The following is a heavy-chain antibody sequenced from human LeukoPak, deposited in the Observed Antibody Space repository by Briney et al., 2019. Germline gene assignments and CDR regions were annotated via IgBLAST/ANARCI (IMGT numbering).Heavy chain of an antibody. CDR1: GFTFSSYS. CDR2: ISSSSSTI. J-gene: IGHJ4*02. CDR3: ARVMRGASRSPFDY. D-gene: IGHD2-15*01. V-gene: IGHV3-48*02. Sequence: GGSLRLSCAASGFTFSSYSMNWVRQAPGKGLEWVSYISSSSSTIYYVDSVKGRFTISRDNAKNSLYLQMNSLRDEDTAVYYCARVMRGASRSPFDYWGQGTLVTVSS.